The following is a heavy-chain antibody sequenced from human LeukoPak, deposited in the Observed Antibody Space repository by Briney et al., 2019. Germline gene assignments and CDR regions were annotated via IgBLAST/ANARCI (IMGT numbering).Heavy chain of an antibody. V-gene: IGHV1-18*01. D-gene: IGHD6-13*01. CDR3: ARADIAAAVPLDY. CDR1: GYFFPSYG. J-gene: IGHJ4*02. Sequence: ASVKVSCKTSGYFFPSYGISWVRQAPGQGLEWIGWITPSNGNTHYAQNFQGRVTVTTDTSTSTVYMELGSLRSDDTAVYYCARADIAAAVPLDYWGQGTLVTVSS. CDR2: ITPSNGNT.